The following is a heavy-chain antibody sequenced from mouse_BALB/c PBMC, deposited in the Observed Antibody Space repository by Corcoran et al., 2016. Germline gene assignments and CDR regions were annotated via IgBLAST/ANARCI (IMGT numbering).Heavy chain of an antibody. Sequence: QIQLLQSGPERKKPGETVKISCKASGYTFTHYGLNWVKQAPGKGLKWMGWINTYTGEPTYADDFKGRFAFSLETSASTAYLQINNLKNEDTATYFCARRRDYYFDVWGAGTTVTVSS. CDR2: INTYTGEP. V-gene: IGHV9-3-1*01. CDR3: ARRRDYYFDV. J-gene: IGHJ1*01. D-gene: IGHD2-4*01. CDR1: GYTFTHYG.